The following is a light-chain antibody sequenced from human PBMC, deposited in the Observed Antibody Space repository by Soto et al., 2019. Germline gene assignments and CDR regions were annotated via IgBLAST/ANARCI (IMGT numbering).Light chain of an antibody. CDR3: SSYAERNSVL. CDR1: SSDIGAYDY. Sequence: QSVLTQPPSASGSPGQSVIISCAGSSSDIGAYDYVSWFQQHPGKAPKLLIYEFEKPPSGVPNRFSGSKSGSTAFLTVSGVQAEDEADYYCSSYAERNSVLFGGGTKLTVL. J-gene: IGLJ3*02. V-gene: IGLV2-8*01. CDR2: EFE.